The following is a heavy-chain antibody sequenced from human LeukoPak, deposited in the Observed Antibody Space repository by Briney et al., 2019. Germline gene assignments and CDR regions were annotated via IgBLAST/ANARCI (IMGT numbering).Heavy chain of an antibody. V-gene: IGHV4-59*01. CDR2: IYYSGST. J-gene: IGHJ4*02. Sequence: SETLSLTCAVSGGSISTYYWSWIRQPPGKALEWIGYIYYSGSTNYNPSLKSRVTISVDTSKNQFSLKLSSVTAADTAVYYCARGLAVTTFSYFDYWGQGTLVTVSS. CDR3: ARGLAVTTFSYFDY. CDR1: GGSISTYY. D-gene: IGHD4-17*01.